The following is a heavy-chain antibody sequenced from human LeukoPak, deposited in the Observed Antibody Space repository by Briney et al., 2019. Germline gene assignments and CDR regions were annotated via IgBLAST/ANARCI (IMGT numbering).Heavy chain of an antibody. CDR2: INSDGSNI. CDR3: ARSRYSTSSGGFDY. Sequence: GGSLRLSCAASGFTFRDFWMHWVRQAPGKGLVWVSRINSDGSNITYADSVKGRFTTSRDNAKNTLYLQMNSLRGEDTAVYYCARSRYSTSSGGFDYWGQGILVTVSS. CDR1: GFTFRDFW. V-gene: IGHV3-74*01. J-gene: IGHJ4*02. D-gene: IGHD6-6*01.